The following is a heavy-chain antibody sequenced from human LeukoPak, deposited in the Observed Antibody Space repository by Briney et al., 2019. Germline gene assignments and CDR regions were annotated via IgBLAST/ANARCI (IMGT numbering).Heavy chain of an antibody. J-gene: IGHJ5*02. CDR2: ISGSGGST. CDR1: GFTFSSYG. Sequence: GGTLRLSCAASGFTFSSYGMSWVRQAPGKGLEWVSAISGSGGSTYYADSVKGRFTISRDNAKNSLYLQMNSLRAEDTAVYYCARDLGYYYAWGQGTLVTVSS. D-gene: IGHD3-22*01. CDR3: ARDLGYYYA. V-gene: IGHV3-23*01.